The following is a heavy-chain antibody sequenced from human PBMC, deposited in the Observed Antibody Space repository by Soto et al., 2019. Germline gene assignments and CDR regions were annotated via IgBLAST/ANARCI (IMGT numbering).Heavy chain of an antibody. V-gene: IGHV3-30*03. CDR3: AIGDTTVTPLDY. D-gene: IGHD4-17*01. CDR2: ISYDGSNK. J-gene: IGHJ4*02. CDR1: GFTFSSYG. Sequence: GGSLRLSCAASGFTFSSYGMHWVRQAPGKGLEWVAVISYDGSNKYYADSVKGRFTISRDNSRNTLYLQMNSLRAEDTAVYYCAIGDTTVTPLDYWGQGTLVTVSS.